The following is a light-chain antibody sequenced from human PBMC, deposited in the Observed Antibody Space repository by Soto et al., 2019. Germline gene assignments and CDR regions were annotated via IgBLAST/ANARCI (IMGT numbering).Light chain of an antibody. CDR2: DTS. CDR3: QKCKVAPFT. J-gene: IGKJ4*01. Sequence: EIVLTQSPATLSLSPGERATLSCGASQSVSGSLAWYQQKPGQAPRLLIYDTSNRATGIPARFSGSGSGTDFTLTISSLQPEDAATYYCQKCKVAPFTFGGGTKVEIK. V-gene: IGKV3-11*01. CDR1: QSVSGS.